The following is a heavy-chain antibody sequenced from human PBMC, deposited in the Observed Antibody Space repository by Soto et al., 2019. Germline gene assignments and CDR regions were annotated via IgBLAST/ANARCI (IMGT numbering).Heavy chain of an antibody. J-gene: IGHJ6*02. CDR3: ARDLRAAGRPGMDV. Sequence: QVQLVQSGAEVKKPGSSVKVSCKASGGSFSSYAISWVRQAPGQGLEWMGGIIPIVGTGNYAQNFQGRVTITADESTSTAYMELSSLRFEDTAVYYCARDLRAAGRPGMDVWCQGTTVTVSS. D-gene: IGHD6-13*01. CDR2: IIPIVGTG. CDR1: GGSFSSYA. V-gene: IGHV1-69*01.